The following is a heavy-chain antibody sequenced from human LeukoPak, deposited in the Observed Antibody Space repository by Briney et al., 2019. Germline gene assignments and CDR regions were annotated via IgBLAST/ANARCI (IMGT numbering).Heavy chain of an antibody. V-gene: IGHV4-59*01. J-gene: IGHJ4*02. CDR2: IYSSGTT. CDR3: ARDRTDASGWYYFDH. D-gene: IGHD6-19*01. CDR1: GGSISGYY. Sequence: SETPSLTCTVSGGSISGYYWSWIRQPPGKGLEWIGYIYSSGTTNYNPSLKSRVTISVDTSKNQLSLKLTSVTAADTAVFYCARDRTDASGWYYFDHWGQGALVTVSS.